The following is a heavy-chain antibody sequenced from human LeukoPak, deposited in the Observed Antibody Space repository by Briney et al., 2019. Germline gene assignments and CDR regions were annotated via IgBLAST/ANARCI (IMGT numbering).Heavy chain of an antibody. CDR3: AKYLEPTAVLMDV. J-gene: IGHJ6*02. V-gene: IGHV3-30*18. D-gene: IGHD1-1*01. CDR2: ISYEGSIK. Sequence: GGSLRLSCSASGFTFISYGMHWVRQAPGKGLEWVALISYEGSIKYYADSVKGRFTISRDNSKSTLYLQMNSLRAEDTAVYHCAKYLEPTAVLMDVWGQGTTVTVSS. CDR1: GFTFISYG.